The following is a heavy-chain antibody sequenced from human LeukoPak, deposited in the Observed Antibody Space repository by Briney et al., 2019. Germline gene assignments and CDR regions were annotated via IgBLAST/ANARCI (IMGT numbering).Heavy chain of an antibody. J-gene: IGHJ6*02. D-gene: IGHD1-26*01. V-gene: IGHV3-11*01. Sequence: GGSLRLSCAASGFTFSDYYMTWIRQAPGKGLEWVSYISGVADSIYYGDSVKGRFTISRDNAKKSVYLQMNRLRADDTAVYYCARGGALGMDVWDQGTTVTVSS. CDR1: GFTFSDYY. CDR2: ISGVADSI. CDR3: ARGGALGMDV.